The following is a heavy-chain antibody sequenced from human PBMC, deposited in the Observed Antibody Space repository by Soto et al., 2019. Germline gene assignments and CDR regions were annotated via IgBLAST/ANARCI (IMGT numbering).Heavy chain of an antibody. D-gene: IGHD6-13*01. V-gene: IGHV3-23*01. CDR1: GFTFSSYA. J-gene: IGHJ6*02. Sequence: GGSLRLSCAASGFTFSSYAMSWVRQAPGKGLEWVSAISGSGGSTYYADSVKGRFTISRDNSKNTLYLQMNSLRAEDTAVYYCATDSSSLSPYYYYGIDVWGQGTTVSVPS. CDR2: ISGSGGST. CDR3: ATDSSSLSPYYYYGIDV.